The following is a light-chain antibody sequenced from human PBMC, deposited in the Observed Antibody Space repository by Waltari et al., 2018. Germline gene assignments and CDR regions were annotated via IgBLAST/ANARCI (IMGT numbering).Light chain of an antibody. CDR1: QGISNY. CDR3: QKYNRARA. CDR2: AAS. Sequence: DIQMTQSPSSLSASVGDRVTITCRASQGISNYLAWYQQKPGKVPKLLIYAASTLQSGVPARFSGSGSGTDFTLTSSSLQPEDVATYYCQKYNRARAFGPGTKVDIK. V-gene: IGKV1-27*01. J-gene: IGKJ3*01.